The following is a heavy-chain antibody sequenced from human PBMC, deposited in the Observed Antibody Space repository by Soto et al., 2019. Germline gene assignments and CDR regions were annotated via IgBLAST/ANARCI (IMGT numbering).Heavy chain of an antibody. CDR2: IYFTGNT. V-gene: IGHV4-59*13. Sequence: QVQLQESGPGLVKPSETLSLLCAVSGGSMSGYYWSWVRQPPGKRLEWIGHIYFTGNTNYNPSLKSRVTISIDTSKNQFSLNLTSVTAADTAVYFCARYNYGRPNWLDPWGQGTLVAVSS. CDR1: GGSMSGYY. J-gene: IGHJ5*02. CDR3: ARYNYGRPNWLDP. D-gene: IGHD1-20*01.